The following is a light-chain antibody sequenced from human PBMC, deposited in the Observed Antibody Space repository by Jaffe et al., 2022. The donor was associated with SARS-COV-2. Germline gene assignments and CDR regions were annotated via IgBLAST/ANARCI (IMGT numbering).Light chain of an antibody. CDR1: QSVSSSY. J-gene: IGKJ4*01. V-gene: IGKV3-20*01. CDR3: QQYSPSPPLT. CDR2: GAS. Sequence: EIVLTQSPGTLSLSPGERATLSCRASQSVSSSYLAWYQQKPGQTPRLLIYGASSRATGIPDRFSGSGSGTDFTLTISRLEPEDFAVYYCQQYSPSPPLTFGGGTKVEIK.